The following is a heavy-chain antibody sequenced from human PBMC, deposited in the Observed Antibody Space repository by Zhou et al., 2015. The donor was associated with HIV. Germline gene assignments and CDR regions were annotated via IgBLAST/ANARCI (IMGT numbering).Heavy chain of an antibody. D-gene: IGHD3-22*01. CDR3: ARGQTYYYDKRGTIIKTRYFDL. CDR1: GGTFSTNG. Sequence: QVQLEQSGAEVKKPGSSVKVSCKVSGGTFSTNGITWVRQAPGQGLEWMGGIIPIFGTTKYAQKFQGRVTMTADKSTSTAYMDLRSLKSEDTAVYYCARGQTYYYDKRGTIIKTRYFDLWGRWAPSVTVSS. J-gene: IGHJ2*01. CDR2: IIPIFGTT. V-gene: IGHV1-69*06.